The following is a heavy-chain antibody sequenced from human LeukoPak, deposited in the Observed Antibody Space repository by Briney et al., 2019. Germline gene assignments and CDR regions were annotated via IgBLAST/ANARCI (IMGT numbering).Heavy chain of an antibody. Sequence: GGSLRLSCAASGFTFDDYAMHWVRHAPGKGLEWVSGISWNSGSIGYADSVKGRFTISRDNAKNSLYLQMNSLRAEDTALYYCAKGRLAIAGGMDVWGQGTTVTVSS. J-gene: IGHJ6*02. CDR3: AKGRLAIAGGMDV. CDR1: GFTFDDYA. CDR2: ISWNSGSI. D-gene: IGHD3-9*01. V-gene: IGHV3-9*01.